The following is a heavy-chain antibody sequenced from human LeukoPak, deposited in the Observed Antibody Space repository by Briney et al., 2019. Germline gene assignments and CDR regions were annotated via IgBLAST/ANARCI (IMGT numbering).Heavy chain of an antibody. Sequence: AASVKVSCQASGYTFTSYDINWVRQATGQGLEWVGWMNPNSGNTGYAQKFQGRVTMTRNTSISTAYMELSSLRSEDTAVYYCARWLGSSSRDAFDIWGQGTMVTVSS. CDR2: MNPNSGNT. D-gene: IGHD6-13*01. V-gene: IGHV1-8*01. J-gene: IGHJ3*02. CDR1: GYTFTSYD. CDR3: ARWLGSSSRDAFDI.